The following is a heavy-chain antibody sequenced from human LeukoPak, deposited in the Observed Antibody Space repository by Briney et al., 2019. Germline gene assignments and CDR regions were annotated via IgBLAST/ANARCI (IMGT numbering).Heavy chain of an antibody. J-gene: IGHJ4*02. CDR3: ARKTDSGGQGDY. CDR2: INWNGGST. D-gene: IGHD3-22*01. V-gene: IGHV3-20*04. Sequence: PGGSLRLSCAASGFTFDDYGMSWVRQAPGKGLEWVSGINWNGGSTGYADSVKGRFTTSRDNAKNTLYLQMNSLRAEDTAVYYCARKTDSGGQGDYWGPGTLVTVSS. CDR1: GFTFDDYG.